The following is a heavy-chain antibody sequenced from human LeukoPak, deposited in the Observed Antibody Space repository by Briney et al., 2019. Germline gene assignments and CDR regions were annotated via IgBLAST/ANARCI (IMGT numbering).Heavy chain of an antibody. Sequence: GGSLRLSCAASGFTFSGYSLNWVRQAPGKGLEWVSHITASGTAMFYADSVKGRFTISRDNAKNSLYLQMNSLREEDTAVYYCASSGSYRFDYWGQGTLVTVSS. CDR2: ITASGTAM. CDR3: ASSGSYRFDY. J-gene: IGHJ4*02. D-gene: IGHD1-26*01. V-gene: IGHV3-48*02. CDR1: GFTFSGYS.